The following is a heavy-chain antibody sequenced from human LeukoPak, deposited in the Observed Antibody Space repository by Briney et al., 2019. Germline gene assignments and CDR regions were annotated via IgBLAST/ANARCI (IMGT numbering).Heavy chain of an antibody. CDR3: ARGPRTYYYDSSGYQGY. CDR1: GGTFSSYA. D-gene: IGHD3-22*01. V-gene: IGHV1-69*05. CDR2: IIPIFGTA. J-gene: IGHJ4*02. Sequence: GSSGKVSCKASGGTFSSYAISWVRQAPGHGLEWMGGIIPIFGTANYAQKFQGRVSMARDTSISKAYMEVSRLRSDGTAVYYCARGPRTYYYDSSGYQGYWGQGTLVTVSS.